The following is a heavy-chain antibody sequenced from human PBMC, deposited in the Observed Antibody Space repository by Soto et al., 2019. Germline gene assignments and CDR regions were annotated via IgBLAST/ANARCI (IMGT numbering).Heavy chain of an antibody. J-gene: IGHJ5*02. CDR3: ARGNRRVTIFGVVPNWFEP. D-gene: IGHD3-3*01. CDR2: TYYRSKWYN. Sequence: SQTLSLTCAISGDSVSSNSAAWNWIRQSPSRGLEWLGRTYYRSKWYNDYAVSVKSRITINPDTSKNQFSLQLNSVTPEDTAVYYCARGNRRVTIFGVVPNWFEPWGQGTLVTVSS. V-gene: IGHV6-1*01. CDR1: GDSVSSNSAA.